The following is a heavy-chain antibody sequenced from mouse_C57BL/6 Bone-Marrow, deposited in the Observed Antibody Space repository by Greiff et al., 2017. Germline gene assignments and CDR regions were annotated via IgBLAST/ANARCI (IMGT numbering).Heavy chain of an antibody. V-gene: IGHV7-3*01. CDR3: ARSPSLRSAMDY. CDR2: IRNKANGYTT. Sequence: EVMLVESGGGLVQPGGSLSLSCAASGFTFTDYYMSWVRQPPGKALEWLGFIRNKANGYTTEYSASVKGRFTISRDNSQSILYLQMNALRAEDSATYYCARSPSLRSAMDYWGQGTSVTVSS. J-gene: IGHJ4*01. D-gene: IGHD6-2*01. CDR1: GFTFTDYY.